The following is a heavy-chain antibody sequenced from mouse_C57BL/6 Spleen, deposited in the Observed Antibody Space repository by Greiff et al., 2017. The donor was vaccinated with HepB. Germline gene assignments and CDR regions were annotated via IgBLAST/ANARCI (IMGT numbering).Heavy chain of an antibody. CDR3: ARNHYSNYDYFDY. V-gene: IGHV2-9-1*01. Sequence: VKLVESGPGLVAPSQSLSITCTVSGFSLTSYAISWVRQPPGKGLEWLGVIWTGGGTNYNSALKSRLSISKDNSKSQVFLKMNSLQTDDTARYYCARNHYSNYDYFDYWGQGTTLTVSS. J-gene: IGHJ2*01. CDR2: IWTGGGT. D-gene: IGHD2-5*01. CDR1: GFSLTSYA.